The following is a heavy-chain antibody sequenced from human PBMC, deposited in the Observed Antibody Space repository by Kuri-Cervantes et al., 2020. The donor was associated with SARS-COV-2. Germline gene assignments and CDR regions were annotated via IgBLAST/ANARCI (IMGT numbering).Heavy chain of an antibody. CDR1: GYTFTGYY. Sequence: ASVKVSCKASGYTFTGYYMHWVRQAPGQGLEWMGWINPNSGGTNYAQKFQGRVTMTRDTSISTAYMELSRLRSDDTAVYYCARAGSTPAFLEWLSPDAFDIWGPGTMVTVSS. J-gene: IGHJ3*02. V-gene: IGHV1-2*02. D-gene: IGHD3-3*02. CDR2: INPNSGGT. CDR3: ARAGSTPAFLEWLSPDAFDI.